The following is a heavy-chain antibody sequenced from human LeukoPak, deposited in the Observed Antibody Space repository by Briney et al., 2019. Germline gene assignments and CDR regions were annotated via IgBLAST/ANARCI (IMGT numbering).Heavy chain of an antibody. J-gene: IGHJ6*02. CDR2: IYPDDPDT. Sequence: GESLKISCKGYGYKFSDYWIGWVRQMLGKGLEWMGIIYPDDPDTKYSPSFQGQVTISVDKSLNTAYLQWSSLEASDTAMYFCARHGLEGCRGGRCYTSFYYYGMDVWGQGTTVTVSS. CDR1: GYKFSDYW. D-gene: IGHD2-15*01. CDR3: ARHGLEGCRGGRCYTSFYYYGMDV. V-gene: IGHV5-51*01.